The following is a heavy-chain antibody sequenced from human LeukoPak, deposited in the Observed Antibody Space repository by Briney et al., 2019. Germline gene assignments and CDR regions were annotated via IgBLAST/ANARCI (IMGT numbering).Heavy chain of an antibody. D-gene: IGHD3-10*01. CDR2: IYSGGST. V-gene: IGHV3-53*01. Sequence: PGGSLRLSCAASRFTVSSNYMSWVRQAPGKGLEWVSVIYSGGSTYYADSVKGRFTISRDNSKNTLYLQMNSLRAEDTDVYYCARDYGSGLLDYWGQGTLVTVSS. CDR1: RFTVSSNY. CDR3: ARDYGSGLLDY. J-gene: IGHJ4*02.